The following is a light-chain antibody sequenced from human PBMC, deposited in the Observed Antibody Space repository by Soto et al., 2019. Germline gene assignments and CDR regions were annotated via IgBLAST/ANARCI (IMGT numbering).Light chain of an antibody. CDR3: QQYNSWPQA. J-gene: IGKJ1*01. Sequence: EIVMTQSPATLSVSPGERATLSCRASQSVRNNLAWYQQRPGQAPRLLIYGASTGATGIPDRFSGSGSGTEFTLTISNLQPEALAVYYCQQYNSWPQAFGQGTKVEVK. CDR2: GAS. CDR1: QSVRNN. V-gene: IGKV3-15*01.